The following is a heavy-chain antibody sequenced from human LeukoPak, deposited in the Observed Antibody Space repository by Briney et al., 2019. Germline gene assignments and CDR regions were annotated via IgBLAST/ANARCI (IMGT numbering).Heavy chain of an antibody. J-gene: IGHJ4*02. CDR3: GRRRIDCSDTGCYVDY. D-gene: IGHD2-15*01. CDR2: INPNSGGT. Sequence: ASVKVSCKASGYTFTGYYMHWVRQAPGQGLEWMGWINPNSGGTNYAQKFQGRVTMTRDTSINTAYMELSGLTSDDTAVYYCGRRRIDCSDTGCYVDYWGQGTLVTVSS. V-gene: IGHV1-2*02. CDR1: GYTFTGYY.